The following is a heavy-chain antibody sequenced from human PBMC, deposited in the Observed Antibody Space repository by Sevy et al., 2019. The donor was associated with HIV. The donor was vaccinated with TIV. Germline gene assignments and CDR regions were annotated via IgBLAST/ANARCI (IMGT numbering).Heavy chain of an antibody. D-gene: IGHD3-9*01. CDR2: INHSGST. Sequence: SETLSLTCAVYGGSFSGYYWSWIRQPPGKGLEWIGEINHSGSTNYNPSLKSRVTISVDTSKNQFSLKLSSETAADTAVYYCARGSELSPNYDILTGSYYYYYMDVWGKGTTVTVSS. J-gene: IGHJ6*03. CDR3: ARGSELSPNYDILTGSYYYYYMDV. V-gene: IGHV4-34*01. CDR1: GGSFSGYY.